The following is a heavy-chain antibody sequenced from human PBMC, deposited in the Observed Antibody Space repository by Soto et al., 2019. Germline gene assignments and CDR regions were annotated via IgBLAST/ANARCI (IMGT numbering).Heavy chain of an antibody. CDR1: GYTFSDYY. CDR2: INHKSSDT. Sequence: ASVKVSCKASGYTFSDYYIHWVRQAPGQVQEWMVWINHKSSDTKYAPEFQGVVTMTRNTSITTDYMEFSRLRSGDTALYYCAREPATAKPEGVDFWGQGTLVTVSS. CDR3: AREPATAKPEGVDF. J-gene: IGHJ4*02. V-gene: IGHV1-2*02. D-gene: IGHD1-1*01.